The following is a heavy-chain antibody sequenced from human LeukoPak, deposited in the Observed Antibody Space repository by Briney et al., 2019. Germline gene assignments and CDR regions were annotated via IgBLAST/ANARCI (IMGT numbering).Heavy chain of an antibody. J-gene: IGHJ4*02. CDR2: IKGDGSGT. Sequence: PGGSLRLSCAASGFTFSSYWMHWVRQPPGKGLVWVSRIKGDGSGTNYADSVKGRFSISRDNAKNTLYLQMNSMRAEDTAVYYCAIGIVTGYSLEYWGQGTLVTVSS. CDR3: AIGIVTGYSLEY. V-gene: IGHV3-74*01. CDR1: GFTFSSYW. D-gene: IGHD3-9*01.